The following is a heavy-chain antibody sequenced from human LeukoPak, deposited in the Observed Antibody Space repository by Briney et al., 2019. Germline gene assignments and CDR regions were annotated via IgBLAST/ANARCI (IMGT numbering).Heavy chain of an antibody. CDR3: ARDPGGFSFDF. D-gene: IGHD5-12*01. V-gene: IGHV4-31*03. Sequence: SQTLSLTCTVSGGSISSGGYYWRWIRQHPGKGLEWIGYNYYSGSTYYNPSLKSRVTTTVDTSKNQVSLKLSSVTAADTAVYYCARDPGGFSFDFWGQGTLITVSS. CDR1: GGSISSGGYY. J-gene: IGHJ4*02. CDR2: NYYSGST.